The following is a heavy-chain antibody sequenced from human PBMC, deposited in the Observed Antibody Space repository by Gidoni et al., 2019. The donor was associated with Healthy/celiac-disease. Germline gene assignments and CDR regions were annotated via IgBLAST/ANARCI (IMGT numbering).Heavy chain of an antibody. CDR2: IYHSGST. Sequence: QVQLQESGPGLVKPSETLSLTCTVSGYSISSGYYWGWIRQPPGKGLEWIGSIYHSGSTYYTPSLKSRVTISVDTSKNQFSLKLSSVTAADTAVYYCARDPGSAFDIWGQGTMVTVSS. CDR3: ARDPGSAFDI. CDR1: GYSISSGYY. J-gene: IGHJ3*02. V-gene: IGHV4-38-2*02. D-gene: IGHD1-1*01.